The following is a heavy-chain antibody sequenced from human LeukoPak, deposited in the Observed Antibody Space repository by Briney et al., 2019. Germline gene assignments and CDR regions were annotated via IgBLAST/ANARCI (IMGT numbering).Heavy chain of an antibody. CDR1: GFTFSSYN. V-gene: IGHV3-23*01. CDR2: IMKSGGST. D-gene: IGHD5-12*01. Sequence: GGSLRLSCAASGFTFSSYNMNWVRQAPGKGLEWVSGIMKSGGSTYYADSVRGRFTISRDNSKNTQYLQMNSLRAEDTAVYYCAKRLSAFDIWGQGTMVTVSS. CDR3: AKRLSAFDI. J-gene: IGHJ3*02.